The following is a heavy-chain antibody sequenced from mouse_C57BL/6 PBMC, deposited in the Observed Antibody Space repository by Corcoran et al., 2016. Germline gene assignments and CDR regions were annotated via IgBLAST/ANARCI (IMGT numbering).Heavy chain of an antibody. CDR3: ARYPRYYGSSQGYFDV. V-gene: IGHV9-3*01. J-gene: IGHJ1*03. D-gene: IGHD1-1*01. CDR1: GYTFTTYG. CDR2: INTYSGVP. Sequence: QIQLVQSGPELKKPGETVKISCKASGYTFTTYGMSWVKQAPGKGLKWMGWINTYSGVPTYADDFKGRFAFSLETSASTAYLQINNLKNEDTATYFCARYPRYYGSSQGYFDVWGTGTTVTVSS.